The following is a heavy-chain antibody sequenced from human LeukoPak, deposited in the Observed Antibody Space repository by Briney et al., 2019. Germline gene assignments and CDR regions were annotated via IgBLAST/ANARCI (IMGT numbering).Heavy chain of an antibody. J-gene: IGHJ5*02. CDR3: ARVWGDKYQLLYRGGYNWFDP. CDR1: GGTFSSYA. Sequence: GASVKVSCKASGGTFSSYAISWVRQAPGQGLEWMGGIIPIFGTANYAQKFQGRVTITTDESTSTAYMELSSLRSEDTAVYYCARVWGDKYQLLYRGGYNWFDPWGQGTLVTVSS. CDR2: IIPIFGTA. D-gene: IGHD2-2*02. V-gene: IGHV1-69*05.